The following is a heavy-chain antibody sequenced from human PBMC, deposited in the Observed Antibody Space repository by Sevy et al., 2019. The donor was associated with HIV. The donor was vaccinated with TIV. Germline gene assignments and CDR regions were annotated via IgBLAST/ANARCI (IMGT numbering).Heavy chain of an antibody. V-gene: IGHV3-30-3*01. Sequence: GGSLRLSCAASGFIFNTYAMHWVRQAPGKGLEWVAVISYDGINKYYADSVKGRFTISRHNSRNTLDLQMNSLRSEDTALYYCASTGYCTGGSCYSPFGYWGQGTLVTVSS. CDR3: ASTGYCTGGSCYSPFGY. J-gene: IGHJ4*02. CDR1: GFIFNTYA. CDR2: ISYDGINK. D-gene: IGHD2-15*01.